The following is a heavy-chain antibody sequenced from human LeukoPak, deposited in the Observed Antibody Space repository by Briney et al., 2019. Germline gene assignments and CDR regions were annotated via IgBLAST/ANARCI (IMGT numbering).Heavy chain of an antibody. CDR3: ARDYSYDSSGFPFDY. Sequence: GASVKVSCKASGYTFTSYGISWVRQAPGQGLEWMGWISAYSGKTKYAQKLLGRVTMTTDTSTTTAYMELRSLRSDDTAVYYCARDYSYDSSGFPFDYWGQGTLDTVSS. D-gene: IGHD3-22*01. CDR2: ISAYSGKT. J-gene: IGHJ4*02. V-gene: IGHV1-18*01. CDR1: GYTFTSYG.